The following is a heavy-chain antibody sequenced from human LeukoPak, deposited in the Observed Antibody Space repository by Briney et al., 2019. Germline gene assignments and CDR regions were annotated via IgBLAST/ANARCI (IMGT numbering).Heavy chain of an antibody. Sequence: ASVKVSCKASGYSFTQYAMNWVRQAPGQGLEWMGWINTNTGHPTYAQGFTGRFVFSLGTSIRTAYLQISSLKAEDTAVYYCARDDRFGNEYSSSSGAFDIWGQGTMLTVSS. CDR3: ARDDRFGNEYSSSSGAFDI. CDR2: INTNTGHP. CDR1: GYSFTQYA. J-gene: IGHJ3*02. D-gene: IGHD6-6*01. V-gene: IGHV7-4-1*02.